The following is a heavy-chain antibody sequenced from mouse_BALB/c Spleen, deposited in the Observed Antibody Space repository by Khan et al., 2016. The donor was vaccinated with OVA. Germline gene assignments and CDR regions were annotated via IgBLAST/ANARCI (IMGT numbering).Heavy chain of an antibody. V-gene: IGHV1-77*01. J-gene: IGHJ3*01. Sequence: QVQLQQSGAELARPGASVKLSCKASGYTFTDYYINWVKLRTGQGLEWIGEISPGSGDTYYNERFKGKATLTADKSSSTAYMQLSSLTSEDSAVYFCARRNYFGYTFAYWGQGTLVTVSA. CDR2: ISPGSGDT. D-gene: IGHD1-2*01. CDR1: GYTFTDYY. CDR3: ARRNYFGYTFAY.